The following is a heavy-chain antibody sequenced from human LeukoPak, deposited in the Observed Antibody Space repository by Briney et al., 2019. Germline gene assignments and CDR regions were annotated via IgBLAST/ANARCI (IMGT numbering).Heavy chain of an antibody. CDR2: IIPIFGTA. D-gene: IGHD6-13*01. CDR1: GGTFSSYA. V-gene: IGHV1-69*13. CDR3: ARSGIAAAGTAYYMDV. Sequence: PGASVKVSCKASGGTFSSYAISWVRQAPGQGLEWMGGIIPIFGTANYAQKFQGRVTITADESTSTAYMELSSLRSEDTAVYYCARSGIAAAGTAYYMDVWGKGTTVTVSS. J-gene: IGHJ6*03.